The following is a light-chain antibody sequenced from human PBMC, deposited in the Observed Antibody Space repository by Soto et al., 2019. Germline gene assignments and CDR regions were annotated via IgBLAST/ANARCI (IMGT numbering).Light chain of an antibody. CDR3: QQYGSSPLYT. CDR1: QIVSSTY. J-gene: IGKJ2*01. Sequence: EIVLTQSPGTLSLSPGERATLSCRASQIVSSTYLAWYQQKPGQAPRLLIYGASSRATGIPDRFSGSRSGTDFTRTISRLEPEDFAVYYCQQYGSSPLYTFGQGTKLEIK. CDR2: GAS. V-gene: IGKV3-20*01.